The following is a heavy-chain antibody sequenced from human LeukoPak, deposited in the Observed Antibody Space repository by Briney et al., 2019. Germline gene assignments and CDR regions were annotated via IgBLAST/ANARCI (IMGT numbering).Heavy chain of an antibody. CDR1: GFTFSSYS. CDR3: AKDSYQGDWGLDAFDV. Sequence: GGSLRLSCAASGFTFSSYSMSWVRQAPGKGLEWVSFISSSSNTKYNADSVKGRFTISRDNAKNSLNLQMNSLRAEDTAVYYCAKDSYQGDWGLDAFDVWGQGTMVAVSS. D-gene: IGHD2-21*02. J-gene: IGHJ3*01. V-gene: IGHV3-48*01. CDR2: ISSSSNTK.